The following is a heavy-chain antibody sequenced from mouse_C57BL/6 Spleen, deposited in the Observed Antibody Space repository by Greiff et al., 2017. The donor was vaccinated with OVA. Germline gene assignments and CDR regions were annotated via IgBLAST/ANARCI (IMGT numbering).Heavy chain of an antibody. V-gene: IGHV1-42*01. J-gene: IGHJ1*03. Sequence: EVQLQQSGPELVKPGASVKISCKASGYSFTGYYMNWVKQSPEKSLEWIGEINPSTGGTTYNQKFKAKATLTVDKSSSTAYMQLKSLTSEDSAVYYCARYPDYYGSRNFDVWGTGTTVTVSS. CDR2: INPSTGGT. D-gene: IGHD1-1*01. CDR3: ARYPDYYGSRNFDV. CDR1: GYSFTGYY.